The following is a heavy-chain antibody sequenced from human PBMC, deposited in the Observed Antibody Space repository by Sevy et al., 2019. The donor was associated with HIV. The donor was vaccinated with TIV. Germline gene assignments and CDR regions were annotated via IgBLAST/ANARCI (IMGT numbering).Heavy chain of an antibody. CDR2: INPSGDGT. CDR1: GYTFTSYY. D-gene: IGHD3-3*01. V-gene: IGHV1-46*03. J-gene: IGHJ4*02. CDR3: ASPAGNYEDFFDY. Sequence: ASVKVSCKASGYTFTSYYMHWVRQAPGQGLEWMGVINPSGDGTTYAQKFQGRITLTRDTSTSTIYMELTSLRSEDTAWYYCASPAGNYEDFFDYWGQGTLVTVSS.